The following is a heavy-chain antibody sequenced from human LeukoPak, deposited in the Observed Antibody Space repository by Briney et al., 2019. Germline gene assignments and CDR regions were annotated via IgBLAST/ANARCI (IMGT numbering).Heavy chain of an antibody. J-gene: IGHJ3*02. CDR3: ARDMGIAASDAFDI. D-gene: IGHD6-13*01. CDR1: EFIISNNY. V-gene: IGHV3-53*01. Sequence: GGSLGLSCAASEFIISNNYMSWVRQAPGKGLEWVSVIYSGGSTYYADSVKGRFTISRDNSKNTLYLQMNSLRAEDTAVYYCARDMGIAASDAFDIWGQGTMVTVSS. CDR2: IYSGGST.